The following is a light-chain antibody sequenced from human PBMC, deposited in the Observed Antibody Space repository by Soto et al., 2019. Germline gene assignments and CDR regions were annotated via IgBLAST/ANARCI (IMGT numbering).Light chain of an antibody. CDR2: RDN. Sequence: SYELTQPPSVSVALGQTARITCGGDTMREKNVHWYQQRPGQAPLLVIYRDNNRPSGVPERFSGSNSGYTATLTISGAQAGDEADFYCQVSTGSTVVFGGGTKLTVL. J-gene: IGLJ2*01. CDR3: QVSTGSTVV. CDR1: TMREKN. V-gene: IGLV3-9*01.